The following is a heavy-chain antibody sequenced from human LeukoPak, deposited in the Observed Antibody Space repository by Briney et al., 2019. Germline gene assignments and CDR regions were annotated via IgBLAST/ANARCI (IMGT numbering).Heavy chain of an antibody. Sequence: PGGSLRLSCTASGFPFSSYGMHWVRQAPGKGLVWVTVIWRDGSTKYYADSVKGRFTVSRDNSMNTLYLQMNSLRAEDTAVYYCAREGIAATGVHGGRRPLVTVSS. CDR2: IWRDGSTK. J-gene: IGHJ4*02. D-gene: IGHD6-13*01. V-gene: IGHV3-33*01. CDR1: GFPFSSYG. CDR3: AREGIAATGVH.